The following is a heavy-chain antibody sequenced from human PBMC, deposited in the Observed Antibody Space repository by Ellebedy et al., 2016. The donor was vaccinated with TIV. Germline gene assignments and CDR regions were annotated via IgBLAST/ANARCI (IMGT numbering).Heavy chain of an antibody. D-gene: IGHD3-3*01. CDR1: GFNFDDYT. J-gene: IGHJ6*02. V-gene: IGHV3-43*01. Sequence: GESLKISCAASGFNFDDYTMHWVRQTPGKGLEWVSLISWNGGTTDYADSVKGRFTVSRDNSKSTVYLQMNSLRADDTAVYYCAREDREHTIFGVVGVGYYYGLDVWGQGTTVTASS. CDR2: ISWNGGTT. CDR3: AREDREHTIFGVVGVGYYYGLDV.